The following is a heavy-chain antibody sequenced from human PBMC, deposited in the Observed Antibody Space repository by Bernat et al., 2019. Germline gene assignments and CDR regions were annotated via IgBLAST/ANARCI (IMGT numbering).Heavy chain of an antibody. J-gene: IGHJ6*02. CDR1: GYSFTPYA. CDR2: INNANGDT. CDR3: AREDYDDGRSDGRDV. Sequence: QVQLVQSGAEVKKPGASVKVSCKGSGYSFTPYAIHWVRQAPGQRLEWMGWINNANGDTRYAQKFQGRVTITRDTSARTAYMELSSLRSEDTAVYYCAREDYDDGRSDGRDVWGQGTTGTVAS. V-gene: IGHV1-3*04. D-gene: IGHD3-22*01.